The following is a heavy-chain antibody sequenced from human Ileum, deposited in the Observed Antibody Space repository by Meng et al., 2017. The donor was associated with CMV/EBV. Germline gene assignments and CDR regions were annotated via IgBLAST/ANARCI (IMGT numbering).Heavy chain of an antibody. Sequence: VQLCASGACLVKPAGSLRPSCAASGFPFSPYHLPWFLQSPGTWLEWAAHVVNDGNKKYYADYVKGRLTNFRENSAKMEDLEMNNLRTEDQAIYYRARDFNYWGQGTLVTVSS. CDR2: VVNDGNKK. CDR1: GFPFSPYH. J-gene: IGHJ4*02. V-gene: IGHV3-30*13. CDR3: ARDFNY.